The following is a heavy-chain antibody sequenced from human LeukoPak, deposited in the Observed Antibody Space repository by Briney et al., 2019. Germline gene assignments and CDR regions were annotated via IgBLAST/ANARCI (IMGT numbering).Heavy chain of an antibody. CDR1: GYTFTSYY. D-gene: IGHD6-6*01. CDR3: ALSPSSIAARGDWFDP. J-gene: IGHJ5*02. Sequence: AASVKVSCKASGYTFTSYYMHWVRQAPGQGLEWMGIINPSGGSTSYAQKFQGRVTMTRDTSTSTVYMELSSLRSEDTAVYYCALSPSSIAARGDWFDPWGQGTLVTVSS. CDR2: INPSGGST. V-gene: IGHV1-46*03.